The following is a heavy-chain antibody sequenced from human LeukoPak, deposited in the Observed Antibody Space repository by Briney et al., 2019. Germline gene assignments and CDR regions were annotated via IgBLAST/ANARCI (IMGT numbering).Heavy chain of an antibody. CDR1: GFTFSNYE. Sequence: GGSLRLSCVASGFTFSNYEMNWVRQAPGKGLEWVSSISSSGSTMYYADSVKGRFTISRDNAKNSLYLHMNSLRAEDTAIYYCAKIKIGSGWYVAIDYWGQGTLVTVSS. CDR3: AKIKIGSGWYVAIDY. V-gene: IGHV3-48*03. D-gene: IGHD6-19*01. CDR2: ISSSGSTM. J-gene: IGHJ4*02.